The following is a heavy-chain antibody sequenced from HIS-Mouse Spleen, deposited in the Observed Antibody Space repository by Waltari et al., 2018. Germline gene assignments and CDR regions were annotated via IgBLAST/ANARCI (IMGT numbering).Heavy chain of an antibody. CDR3: AREIPYSSSWYDWYFDL. CDR2: IYYSGST. CDR1: GGSISSSSYY. Sequence: QLQLQESGPGLVKPSETLSLTCTVSGGSISSSSYYWGWIRQPPGKGLEWIGGIYYSGSTCYNPSLKSRVTISVDTSKNQFSLKLSSVTAADTAVYYCAREIPYSSSWYDWYFDLWGQGTTVTVSS. J-gene: IGHJ6*02. D-gene: IGHD6-13*01. V-gene: IGHV4-39*07.